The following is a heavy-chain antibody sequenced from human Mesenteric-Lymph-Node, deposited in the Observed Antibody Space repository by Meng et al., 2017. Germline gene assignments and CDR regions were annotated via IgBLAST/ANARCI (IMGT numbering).Heavy chain of an antibody. D-gene: IGHD2-2*01. V-gene: IGHV4-34*01. Sequence: QVQLQQWGAGLLKPSETLSLTCAVYGGSFSGYYWSLIRQPPGKGLEWIGEINHSGSTNYNPSLKSRVTISVDTSKNQFSLKLSSVTAADTAVYYCARTIGGADIVVVPAAYYFDYWGQGTLVTVSS. J-gene: IGHJ4*02. CDR3: ARTIGGADIVVVPAAYYFDY. CDR1: GGSFSGYY. CDR2: INHSGST.